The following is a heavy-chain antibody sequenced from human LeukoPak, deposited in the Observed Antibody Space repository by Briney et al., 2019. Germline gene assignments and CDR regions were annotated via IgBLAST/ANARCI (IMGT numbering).Heavy chain of an antibody. V-gene: IGHV3-23*01. J-gene: IGHJ5*02. CDR3: AKAESPTATRSNWFDP. CDR2: ISGSGGNT. CDR1: GFSFSSYA. D-gene: IGHD2-2*01. Sequence: GGSLRLSCAASGFSFSSYAMTWVRQAPGKGLEWVSSISGSGGNTYHADSAKGRFTISRDNSGKTLYLQMSSLRAEDTAVYYCAKAESPTATRSNWFDPWGQGTLVTVSS.